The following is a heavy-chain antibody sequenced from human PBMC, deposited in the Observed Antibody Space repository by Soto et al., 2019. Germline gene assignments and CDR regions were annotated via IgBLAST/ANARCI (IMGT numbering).Heavy chain of an antibody. Sequence: PGESLKISCKGSGYSFTSYWIGWVRQMPGKGLEWMGIIYPGDSDTRYSPSFQGQVTISADKSISTAYLQWSSLKASDTAMYYCARLGATDERVGYMDVWGKGTTVTVSS. J-gene: IGHJ6*03. V-gene: IGHV5-51*01. CDR2: IYPGDSDT. CDR1: GYSFTSYW. D-gene: IGHD3-10*01. CDR3: ARLGATDERVGYMDV.